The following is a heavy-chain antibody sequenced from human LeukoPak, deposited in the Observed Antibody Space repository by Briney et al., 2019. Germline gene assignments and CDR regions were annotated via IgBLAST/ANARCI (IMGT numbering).Heavy chain of an antibody. CDR3: ARDIPADL. CDR1: GGSISGFY. CDR2: IHYSGNT. Sequence: SETLSFTCTVSGGSISGFYWSWIRQPPGKGLEWIGYIHYSGNTNYNPSPKSRVNISLDTSENQFSLRLSSVTAADTAVYFCARDIPADLWGQGTRLTVSS. J-gene: IGHJ5*02. V-gene: IGHV4-59*01.